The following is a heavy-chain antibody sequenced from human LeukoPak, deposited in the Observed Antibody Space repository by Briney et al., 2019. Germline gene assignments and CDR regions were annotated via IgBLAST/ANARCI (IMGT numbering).Heavy chain of an antibody. J-gene: IGHJ3*02. CDR2: IYYSGST. V-gene: IGHV4-39*01. CDR3: ASPQPPKYSYGPIYDAFDI. CDR1: GGSISSSSYY. Sequence: PSETVSLTCIVSGGSISSSSYYWGSIRQPPGKGLEWIGSIYYSGSTYYNPSLKSRVTISVDTSKNQFSLKLSSVTAADTAVYYCASPQPPKYSYGPIYDAFDIWGQGTMVTVSS. D-gene: IGHD5-18*01.